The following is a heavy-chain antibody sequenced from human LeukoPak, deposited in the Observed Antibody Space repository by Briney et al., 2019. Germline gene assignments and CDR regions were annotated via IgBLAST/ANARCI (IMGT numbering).Heavy chain of an antibody. Sequence: PSETLSLTCGVSGGSFSGYYWAWIRQPPGKGLEWIGQIDHSGSTNYNPSLESRVTISVDTSKNQFSLRLTSVTAADTAVYYCARLNSITIFAFRKYYYYMDVWDKGTTVTVSS. CDR1: GGSFSGYY. D-gene: IGHD3-3*01. V-gene: IGHV4-34*01. J-gene: IGHJ6*03. CDR3: ARLNSITIFAFRKYYYYMDV. CDR2: IDHSGST.